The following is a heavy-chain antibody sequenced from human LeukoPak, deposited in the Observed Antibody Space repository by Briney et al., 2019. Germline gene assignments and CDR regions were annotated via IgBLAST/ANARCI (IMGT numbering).Heavy chain of an antibody. V-gene: IGHV4-39*07. Sequence: TSETLSLTCTVSGDSISSSSYYWVWIRQSPAKGLEWIGNIYYTGTTYYNPSLRSRVTISLDTSKNQFSLKLSSVTAADTAVYYCAGSDYYGSGSYRTHYYYYYYMDVWGKGTTVTVSS. CDR3: AGSDYYGSGSYRTHYYYYYYMDV. CDR1: GDSISSSSYY. J-gene: IGHJ6*03. D-gene: IGHD3-10*01. CDR2: IYYTGTT.